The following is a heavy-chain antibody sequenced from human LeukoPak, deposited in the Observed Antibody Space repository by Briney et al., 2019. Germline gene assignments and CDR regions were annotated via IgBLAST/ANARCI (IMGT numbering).Heavy chain of an antibody. V-gene: IGHV1-69*13. Sequence: ASVKVSCKASGGTFSSYAISWVRQAPGQGLEWMGGIIPIFGTANYAQKFQGRVTITADESTSTAYMELSSLRSEDTAVYYCARDLDRGSHDYWFDPWGQGTLVTVSS. J-gene: IGHJ5*02. CDR3: ARDLDRGSHDYWFDP. CDR1: GGTFSSYA. CDR2: IIPIFGTA. D-gene: IGHD1-26*01.